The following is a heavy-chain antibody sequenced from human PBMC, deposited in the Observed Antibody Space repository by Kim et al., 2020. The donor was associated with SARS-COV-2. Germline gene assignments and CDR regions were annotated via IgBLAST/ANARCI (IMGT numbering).Heavy chain of an antibody. Sequence: GGSLRLSCAASGFSFGGFWMTWVRQSPGKGLEWLATISENGGEKYYVDSAKGRFTISRDNAKNSVYLQMSSLRGENSAIYYCAAGRSGGYWGQGALVTVSS. CDR3: AAGRSGGY. CDR1: GFSFGGFW. V-gene: IGHV3-7*03. J-gene: IGHJ4*02. D-gene: IGHD3-10*01. CDR2: ISENGGEK.